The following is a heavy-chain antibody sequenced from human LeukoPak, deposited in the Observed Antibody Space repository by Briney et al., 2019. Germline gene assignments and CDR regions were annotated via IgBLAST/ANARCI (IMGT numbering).Heavy chain of an antibody. J-gene: IGHJ5*02. CDR2: IFYGGGT. CDR1: GGSISNGDYY. V-gene: IGHV4-39*07. CDR3: TRERSTPGINWFDP. D-gene: IGHD2-2*01. Sequence: KPSETLSLTCSVSGGSISNGDYYWGWIRQAPGKGLEWVGSIFYGGGTHYNPSLKSRVTISVDTSKNQTSKRQFSLKLNSVTAADTAVYYCTRERSTPGINWFDPWGQGTLVTVSS.